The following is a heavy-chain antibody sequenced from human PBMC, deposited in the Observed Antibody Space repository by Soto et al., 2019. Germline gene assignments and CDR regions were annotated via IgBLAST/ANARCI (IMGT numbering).Heavy chain of an antibody. V-gene: IGHV1-69*13. CDR1: GGTSSSYA. CDR2: IIPIFGTA. D-gene: IGHD5-12*01. J-gene: IGHJ4*02. Sequence: SVTVSCQASGGTSSSYAISWVRQAPGQGLEWMGGIIPIFGTANYAQKFQGRVTITADESTSAAYMELSSLRSEDTAVYYCARVSKRWLQAYFDYWGQGTLVTVSS. CDR3: ARVSKRWLQAYFDY.